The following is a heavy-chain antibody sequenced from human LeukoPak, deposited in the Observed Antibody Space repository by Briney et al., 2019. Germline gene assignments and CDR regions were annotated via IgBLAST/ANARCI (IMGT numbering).Heavy chain of an antibody. D-gene: IGHD1-26*01. Sequence: GGSLRLSCKASGFTVSSYCMSWVRQAPGKGLEWVALIYSGGNTDYADSVKGRFTISRDDSKNTLYIQMNSLRAEDTAVYYCARHQWVPAFDIWGQGTMVTVSS. CDR1: GFTVSSYC. V-gene: IGHV3-53*01. CDR2: IYSGGNT. CDR3: ARHQWVPAFDI. J-gene: IGHJ3*02.